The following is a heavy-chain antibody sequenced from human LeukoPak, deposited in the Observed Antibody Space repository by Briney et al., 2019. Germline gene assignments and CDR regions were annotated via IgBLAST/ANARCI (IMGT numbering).Heavy chain of an antibody. CDR3: TRRYNYDSSGYYYVRDAFDI. CDR2: IRSKAYGGTT. Sequence: GGSLRLSCTASGFTFGDYVMSWVRQAPGRGLEWVGFIRSKAYGGTTKNAASVKGRFTISRDDSRSIAYLQMNSLKTEDTAVYYCTRRYNYDSSGYYYVRDAFDIWGQGTMVTVSS. J-gene: IGHJ3*02. D-gene: IGHD3-22*01. CDR1: GFTFGDYV. V-gene: IGHV3-49*04.